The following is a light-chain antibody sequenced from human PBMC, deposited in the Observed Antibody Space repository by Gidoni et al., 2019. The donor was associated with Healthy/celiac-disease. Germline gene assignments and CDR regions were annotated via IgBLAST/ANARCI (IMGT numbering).Light chain of an antibody. CDR3: QQSYSNPPT. CDR1: QSISSY. V-gene: IGKV1-39*01. Sequence: DIQMTQSPSSLSASVVDRVTITCRASQSISSYLNWYQQKPGKAPKLLIYAASSLQSGVPSRFSGSGSGTDFTLTISSLQPEDFATYYCQQSYSNPPTFGQGTKLEIK. J-gene: IGKJ2*01. CDR2: AAS.